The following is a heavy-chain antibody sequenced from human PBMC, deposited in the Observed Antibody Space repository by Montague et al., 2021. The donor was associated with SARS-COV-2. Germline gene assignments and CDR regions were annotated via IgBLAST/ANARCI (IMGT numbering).Heavy chain of an antibody. CDR2: INHSGST. CDR1: GGSFSGYY. V-gene: IGHV4-34*01. J-gene: IGHJ4*02. Sequence: SETLSLTCAVYGGSFSGYYWSWIRQPPGKGLEWIGEINHSGSTNYNPSLKSGVTISVDTSKNQFSLKLSSVTATDTAVYYCARRPHYYDSSGYYYPGPQRYYFDYWGQGTLVTVSS. CDR3: ARRPHYYDSSGYYYPGPQRYYFDY. D-gene: IGHD3-22*01.